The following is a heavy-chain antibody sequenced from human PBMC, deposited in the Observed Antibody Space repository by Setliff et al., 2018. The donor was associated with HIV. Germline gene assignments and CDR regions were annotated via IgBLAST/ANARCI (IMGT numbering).Heavy chain of an antibody. Sequence: PSETLSLTCTVSGGSISSSSYYWGWIRQPPGKGLQWIGSIYYRGSTYYNPSLKSRFTISVDTSKNQFSLKLRSVTAADTALYYCARGRYRSRWYASDHYYIDVWGKGTTVTVSS. V-gene: IGHV4-39*01. J-gene: IGHJ6*03. CDR3: ARGRYRSRWYASDHYYIDV. CDR1: GGSISSSSYY. CDR2: IYYRGST. D-gene: IGHD6-13*01.